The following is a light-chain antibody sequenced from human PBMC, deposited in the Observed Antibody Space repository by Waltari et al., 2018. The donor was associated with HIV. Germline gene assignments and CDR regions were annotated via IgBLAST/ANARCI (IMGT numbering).Light chain of an antibody. V-gene: IGLV2-14*02. J-gene: IGLJ1*01. CDR3: SSYTSSSTHV. Sequence: QSALTQPASVSGSPGQSITISCTGTSSDVGNYNRVSWYQQHPGEAPKVIIYEVNRRPSGVSNRFTASKSGNTASLAISGLQPEDEADYFCSSYTSSSTHVFGPGTKVTVL. CDR2: EVN. CDR1: SSDVGNYNR.